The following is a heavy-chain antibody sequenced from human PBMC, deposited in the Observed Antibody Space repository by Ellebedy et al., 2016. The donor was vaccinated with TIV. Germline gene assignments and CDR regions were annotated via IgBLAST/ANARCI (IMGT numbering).Heavy chain of an antibody. J-gene: IGHJ2*01. Sequence: GESLKISCAASGFPFSSSWLHWVRPAPGKGLVWVSRINTDGRTTNYADSVKGRFTISRDNAKNTVYLQMNSLRDEDTAVYYCARGGNYYFDLWGRGTLVTVSS. D-gene: IGHD1-7*01. CDR2: INTDGRTT. V-gene: IGHV3-74*01. CDR3: ARGGNYYFDL. CDR1: GFPFSSSW.